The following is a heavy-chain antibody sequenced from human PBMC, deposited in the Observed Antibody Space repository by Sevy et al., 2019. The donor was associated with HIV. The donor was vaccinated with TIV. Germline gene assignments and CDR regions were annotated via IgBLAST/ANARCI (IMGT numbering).Heavy chain of an antibody. CDR3: ARGTSIAARPNYYYYGMDV. CDR2: IIPIFGTA. CDR1: GGTFSSYA. D-gene: IGHD6-6*01. Sequence: SVKVSCKASGGTFSSYAISWVRQAPGQGLEWMGGIIPIFGTANYAQKFQGRVTITADESTSTAYRELSSLRSEDTAVYYCARGTSIAARPNYYYYGMDVWGQGTTVTVSS. V-gene: IGHV1-69*13. J-gene: IGHJ6*02.